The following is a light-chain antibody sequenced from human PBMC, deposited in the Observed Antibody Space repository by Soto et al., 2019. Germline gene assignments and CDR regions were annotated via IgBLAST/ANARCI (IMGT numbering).Light chain of an antibody. J-gene: IGKJ1*01. CDR1: QSVNSN. Sequence: ETVMTQSPATLSVSPGERATLSCRASQSVNSNLAWYQQKLGQAPRVLIYGASTRATGIPDRFSGSGSGTEFILTISSLQSEDFAVYYCQEYNTWPWKFGQGTKVEIK. CDR2: GAS. V-gene: IGKV3-15*01. CDR3: QEYNTWPWK.